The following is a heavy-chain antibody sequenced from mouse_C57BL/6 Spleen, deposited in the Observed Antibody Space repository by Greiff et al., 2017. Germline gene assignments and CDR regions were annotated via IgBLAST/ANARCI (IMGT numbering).Heavy chain of an antibody. CDR2: IYPGSGST. V-gene: IGHV1-55*01. J-gene: IGHJ3*01. D-gene: IGHD2-5*01. Sequence: QVQLQQSGAELVKPGASVKMPCKASGYTFTSYWITWVKQRPGQGLEWIGDIYPGSGSTNYNEKFKSKATLTVDTSSSTAYMQHSSLTSEDSAVYYCARYERNNNLFGYWGQGTLVTVSA. CDR1: GYTFTSYW. CDR3: ARYERNNNLFGY.